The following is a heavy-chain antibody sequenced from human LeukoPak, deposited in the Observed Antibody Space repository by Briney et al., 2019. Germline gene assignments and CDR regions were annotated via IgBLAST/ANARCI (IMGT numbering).Heavy chain of an antibody. CDR2: LNPQSGHT. Sequence: GASVKVSCKASGYTFTTYDIIWVRQAAGQGLEWVGWLNPQSGHTGYTGNFQGRVIMTMDISISTAHMELRSLRFEDTAVYYCARGPWFRSLVGHCANGACYPSYWGQGTLVTVSS. J-gene: IGHJ4*02. V-gene: IGHV1-8*01. D-gene: IGHD2-8*01. CDR3: ARGPWFRSLVGHCANGACYPSY. CDR1: GYTFTTYD.